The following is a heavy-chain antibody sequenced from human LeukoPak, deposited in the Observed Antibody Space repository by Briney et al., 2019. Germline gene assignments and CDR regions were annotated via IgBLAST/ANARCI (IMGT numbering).Heavy chain of an antibody. CDR2: IYYSGST. Sequence: SQTLSLTCTVSGGSISSGDYYWSWIRQPPEKGLEWIGYIYYSGSTYYNPSLKSRVTISVDTSKNQFSLKLSSVTAADTAVYYCARDPFPHAINYYDSSGYPWGQGTLVTVSS. J-gene: IGHJ5*02. CDR1: GGSISSGDYY. CDR3: ARDPFPHAINYYDSSGYP. D-gene: IGHD3-22*01. V-gene: IGHV4-30-4*08.